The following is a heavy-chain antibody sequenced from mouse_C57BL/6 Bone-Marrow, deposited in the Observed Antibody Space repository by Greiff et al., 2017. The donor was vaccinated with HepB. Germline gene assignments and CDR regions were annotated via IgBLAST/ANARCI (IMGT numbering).Heavy chain of an antibody. CDR2: ISGGGGNT. V-gene: IGHV5-9*01. D-gene: IGHD3-3*01. J-gene: IGHJ3*01. CDR1: GFTFSSYT. CDR3: ARLGAY. Sequence: EVQGVESGGGLVKPGGSLKLSCAASGFTFSSYTMSWVRQTPEKRLEWVATISGGGGNTYYPDSVKGRFTISRDNAKNTLYLQMSSLRSEDTALYYCARLGAYWGQGTLVTVSA.